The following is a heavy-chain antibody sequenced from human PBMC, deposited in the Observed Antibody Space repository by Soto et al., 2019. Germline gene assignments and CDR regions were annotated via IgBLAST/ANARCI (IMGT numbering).Heavy chain of an antibody. Sequence: TGGSLRRSWEASGFPLRSYSVHGVRQAPGRGLEWLASLPADGRNTYYGDSVSGRLNISRDTSKNTVYLEMDSLRFDDTSVYYCARGSKGALDYWGLGTLVTVSS. CDR2: LPADGRNT. CDR3: ARGSKGALDY. J-gene: IGHJ4*02. D-gene: IGHD1-26*01. CDR1: GFPLRSYS. V-gene: IGHV3-30*04.